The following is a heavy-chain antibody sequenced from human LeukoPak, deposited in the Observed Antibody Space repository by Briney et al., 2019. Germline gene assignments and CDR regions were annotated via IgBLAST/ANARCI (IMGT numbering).Heavy chain of an antibody. D-gene: IGHD3-3*01. CDR1: GFTFDDYA. Sequence: PGGSLRLSCAASGFTFDDYAMHWVRQAPGKGLEWVSGISWNSGSIGYADSVKGRFTISRDNAKNSLYLQMNSLRAEDMALYYCAKVSPKYFGVVIIVFDYWGQGTLVTVSS. J-gene: IGHJ4*02. V-gene: IGHV3-9*03. CDR3: AKVSPKYFGVVIIVFDY. CDR2: ISWNSGSI.